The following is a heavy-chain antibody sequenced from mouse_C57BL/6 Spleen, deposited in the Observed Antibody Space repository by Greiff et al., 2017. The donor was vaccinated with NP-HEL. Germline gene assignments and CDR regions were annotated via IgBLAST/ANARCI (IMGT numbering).Heavy chain of an antibody. CDR1: GYTFTSYW. D-gene: IGHD2-1*01. Sequence: VQLQQSGAELVMPGASVKLSCKASGYTFTSYWMHWVKQRPGQGLEWIGEIDPSDSYTNYNQKFKGKSTLTVDKSSSTAYMQLSSLTSEDSAVYYCARYGDGKAMDYWGQGTSVTVSS. CDR2: IDPSDSYT. J-gene: IGHJ4*01. V-gene: IGHV1-69*01. CDR3: ARYGDGKAMDY.